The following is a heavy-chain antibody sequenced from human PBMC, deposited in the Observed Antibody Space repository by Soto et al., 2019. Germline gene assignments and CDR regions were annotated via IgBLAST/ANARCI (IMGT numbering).Heavy chain of an antibody. CDR2: INPSGGST. CDR3: AREGRGYSGYDLSPPFDY. Sequence: GASVKVSCKASGYTFTSYYMHWVRQAPGQGLEWMGIINPSGGSTSYAQKFQGRVTMTRDTSTSTVYMELSSLRSEDTAVYYCAREGRGYSGYDLSPPFDYWGQGTLVTVSP. V-gene: IGHV1-46*01. CDR1: GYTFTSYY. J-gene: IGHJ4*02. D-gene: IGHD5-12*01.